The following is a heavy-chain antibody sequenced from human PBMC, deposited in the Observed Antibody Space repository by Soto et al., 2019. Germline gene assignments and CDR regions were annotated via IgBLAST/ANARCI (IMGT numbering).Heavy chain of an antibody. D-gene: IGHD1-26*01. J-gene: IGHJ4*02. CDR3: VRGQSYGL. V-gene: IGHV3-48*01. CDR1: GFTFRGYT. CDR2: ISSDSSAI. Sequence: GGSLRLSCAASGFTFRGYTMNWVRQAPGKGLEWVSHISSDSSAIYYADSVKGRFTISRDNGKSSLYLQMDSLRAEDTAVYYCVRGQSYGLWGQGALVTVSS.